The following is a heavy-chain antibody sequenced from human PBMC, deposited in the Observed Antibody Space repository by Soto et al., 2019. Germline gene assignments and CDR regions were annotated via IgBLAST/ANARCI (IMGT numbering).Heavy chain of an antibody. J-gene: IGHJ4*02. CDR1: GGTFSSYS. CDR3: ARDNRRYYDFWSGYYDSYFDY. D-gene: IGHD3-3*01. V-gene: IGHV1-69*13. Sequence: GASVKVSCKASGGTFSSYSISWVLQAPGQGLEWMGGIIPIFGTANYAQKFQGRVTITADESTSTAYMELSSLRSEDTAVYYCARDNRRYYDFWSGYYDSYFDYWGQGTLVTVSS. CDR2: IIPIFGTA.